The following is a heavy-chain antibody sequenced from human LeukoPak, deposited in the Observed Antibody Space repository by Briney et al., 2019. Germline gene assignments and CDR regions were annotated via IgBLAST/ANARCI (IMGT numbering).Heavy chain of an antibody. CDR3: ATYTAMTGTSFDY. CDR1: GFTFSSYS. V-gene: IGHV3-21*01. Sequence: GGSLRLSCAASGFTFSSYSMNWVRQAPGKGLEWVSSISSSSSYIYYADSVKGRFTISRDNAKNSLYLQMNSLRAEDTAVYYCATYTAMTGTSFDYWGQGTLVTVSS. D-gene: IGHD5-18*01. J-gene: IGHJ4*02. CDR2: ISSSSSYI.